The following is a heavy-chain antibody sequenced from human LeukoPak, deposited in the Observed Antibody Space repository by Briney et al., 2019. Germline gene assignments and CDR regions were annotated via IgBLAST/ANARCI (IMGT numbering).Heavy chain of an antibody. D-gene: IGHD1-26*01. CDR1: GFTFSDYY. CDR2: ISSSGSTI. CDR3: AKKGGTSGSTDYFDY. J-gene: IGHJ4*02. V-gene: IGHV3-11*04. Sequence: PGGSLRLSCAASGFTFSDYYMSWIRQAPGKGLEWVSYISSSGSTIYYADSVKGRFAISRDNSKSTLYLQMDSLRGEDTAVYFCAKKGGTSGSTDYFDYWGQGTLVTVSS.